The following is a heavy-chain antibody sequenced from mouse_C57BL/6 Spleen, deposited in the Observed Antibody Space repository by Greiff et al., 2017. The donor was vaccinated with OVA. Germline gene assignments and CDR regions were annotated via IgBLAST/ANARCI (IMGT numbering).Heavy chain of an antibody. CDR1: GFSLTSYG. CDR2: IWSDGST. Sequence: VKLMESGPGLVAPSQSLSITCTASGFSLTSYGVHWVRQPPGKGLEWLVVIWSDGSTTYNSALNSRLTISKDNSKSQVLVKMNSLQTNDTTVFYCAGQDYGSGGYAMDYWGQGTSVTVSS. CDR3: AGQDYGSGGYAMDY. J-gene: IGHJ4*01. D-gene: IGHD1-1*01. V-gene: IGHV2-6-1*01.